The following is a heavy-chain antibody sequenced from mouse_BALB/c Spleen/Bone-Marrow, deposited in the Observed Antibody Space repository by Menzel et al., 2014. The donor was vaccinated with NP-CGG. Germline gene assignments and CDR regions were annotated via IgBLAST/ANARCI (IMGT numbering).Heavy chain of an antibody. J-gene: IGHJ2*01. Sequence: EVQLKESGGGLVQPGGSRKLSCAASGFTFSSFGMHWVRQAPEKGLEWVAYISSGSSTIFYADTLKGRFTVSRDNPKNTLFLQMTSLRSEDTAMYYCTRGGNWDDFDYWGQGTTLTVSS. CDR3: TRGGNWDDFDY. V-gene: IGHV5-17*02. CDR2: ISSGSSTI. CDR1: GFTFSSFG. D-gene: IGHD4-1*01.